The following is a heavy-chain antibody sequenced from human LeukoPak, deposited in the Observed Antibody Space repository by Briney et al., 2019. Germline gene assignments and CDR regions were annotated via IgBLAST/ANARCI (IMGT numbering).Heavy chain of an antibody. CDR1: GFTFNSYW. Sequence: GGSLRLSCADSGFTFNSYWMGWVRQTPGKGLEWVANIKHDGSEKYYVDSVEGRFTISRDNAKNSLFLQMNSLRAEDTTVYYCARDSGHTGYDLLDYWGQGTLVTVSS. J-gene: IGHJ4*02. D-gene: IGHD5-12*01. CDR3: ARDSGHTGYDLLDY. V-gene: IGHV3-7*01. CDR2: IKHDGSEK.